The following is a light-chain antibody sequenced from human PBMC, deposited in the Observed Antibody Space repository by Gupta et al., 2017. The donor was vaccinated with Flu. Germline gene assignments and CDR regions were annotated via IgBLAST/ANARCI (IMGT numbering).Light chain of an antibody. CDR1: YDIYTN. CDR3: QEYMKWPPERA. J-gene: IGKJ1*01. CDR2: GAS. Sequence: TLSVSPGEGATLDCRASYDIYTNLAWYQKKPGQALRLLIYGASTMASGVQVRCSGSGIGTEFXLTITGXQSEDSAIYYCQEYMKWPPERAFGXGTRVDIK. V-gene: IGKV3-15*01.